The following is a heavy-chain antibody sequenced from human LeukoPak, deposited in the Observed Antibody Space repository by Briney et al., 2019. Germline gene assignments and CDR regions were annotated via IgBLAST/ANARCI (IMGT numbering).Heavy chain of an antibody. D-gene: IGHD2-2*02. CDR2: ISYDGRNK. CDR1: GFTFSSYA. V-gene: IGHV3-30*01. Sequence: PGGSLRLSCAVSGFTFSSYAMHWVRQAPGKGLEWVAVISYDGRNKYYAGSVKGRFSISRDNSKNTLYLQMNSLRAEDTAVYYCVVPASIRDPRNWFDPWGQGTLVTVSS. J-gene: IGHJ5*02. CDR3: VVPASIRDPRNWFDP.